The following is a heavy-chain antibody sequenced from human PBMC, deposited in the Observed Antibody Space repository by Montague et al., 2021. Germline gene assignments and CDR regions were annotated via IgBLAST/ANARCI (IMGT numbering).Heavy chain of an antibody. V-gene: IGHV4-34*01. CDR3: AGRGTVGGGQRGYFYAMDV. CDR1: GGSFSVYS. Sequence: SETLSLTCAVSGGSFSVYSLTWIRQSPWNRPEWIGEVNDRVSSTFNPSLKRRLPISVDASNNHLSLNLRSVTAADTAVYYSAGRGTVGGGQRGYFYAMDVWGQGTTVIVSS. J-gene: IGHJ6*02. D-gene: IGHD2-21*01. CDR2: VNDRVSS.